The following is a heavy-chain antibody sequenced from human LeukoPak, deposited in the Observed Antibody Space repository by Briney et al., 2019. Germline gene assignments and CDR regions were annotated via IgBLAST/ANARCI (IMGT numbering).Heavy chain of an antibody. CDR2: IIPILGIA. J-gene: IGHJ6*02. CDR3: ARDHPHIGLVRGRNYGMDV. CDR1: GGTFSSYA. V-gene: IGHV1-69*04. Sequence: GSSVKVSCKASGGTFSSYAISWVRQAPGQGLEWMGRIIPILGIANYAQKFQGRVTITADKSTSTAYMELSSLRSEDTAVYYCARDHPHIGLVRGRNYGMDVWGQGTTVTVSS. D-gene: IGHD3/OR15-3a*01.